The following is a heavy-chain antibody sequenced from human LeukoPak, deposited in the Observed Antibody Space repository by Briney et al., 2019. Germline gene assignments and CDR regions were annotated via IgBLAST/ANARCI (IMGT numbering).Heavy chain of an antibody. V-gene: IGHV3-23*01. CDR3: AKRAQGDSGWYTFDY. CDR1: GFTFSTSA. J-gene: IGHJ4*02. D-gene: IGHD6-19*01. CDR2: VSNGGDTP. Sequence: GGSLRLSCAASGFTFSTSAMKWVRQAPGKGLEWVSNVSNGGDTPYYADSVKGRFTISRDNSKNTLFLQMNSLRVDDTAVYYCAKRAQGDSGWYTFDYWGQGSLVTVSS.